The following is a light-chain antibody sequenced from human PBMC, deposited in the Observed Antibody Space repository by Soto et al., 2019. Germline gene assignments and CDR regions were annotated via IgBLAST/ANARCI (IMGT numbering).Light chain of an antibody. CDR1: QSISSW. V-gene: IGKV1-5*01. CDR3: QQYNTYPWT. J-gene: IGKJ1*01. Sequence: DIQMTQSPATLSASVGDRVTITCRASQSISSWLAWYQQKPGKVPKLLIDDASSLESGVPSRFSGSRSGTEFTLTISSLQPDDFATYYCQQYNTYPWTFGQGTKVDIK. CDR2: DAS.